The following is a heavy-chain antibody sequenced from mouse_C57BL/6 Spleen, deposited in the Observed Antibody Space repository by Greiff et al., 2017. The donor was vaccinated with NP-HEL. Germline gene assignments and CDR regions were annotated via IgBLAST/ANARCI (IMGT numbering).Heavy chain of an antibody. J-gene: IGHJ3*01. V-gene: IGHV1-18*01. CDR1: GYTFTDYN. CDR2: INPNNGGT. CDR3: ARREGLRGWFAY. Sequence: VQLKQSGPELVKPGASVKIPCKASGYTFTDYNMDWVKQSHGKSLEWIGDINPNNGGTIYNQKFKGKATLTVDKSSSTAYMELRSLTSEDTAVYYCARREGLRGWFAYWGQGTLVTVSA. D-gene: IGHD3-3*01.